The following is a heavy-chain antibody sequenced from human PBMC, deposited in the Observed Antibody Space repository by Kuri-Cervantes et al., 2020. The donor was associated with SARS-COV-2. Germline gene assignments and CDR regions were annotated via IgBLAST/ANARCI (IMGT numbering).Heavy chain of an antibody. Sequence: GGSLRLSCKGSGYSFTSYWIGRVRQMPGKGLEWMGIIYPGDSDTRYSPSFQGQVTISADKSISTAYLQWSSLKASDTAMYNCARRGSGWYDDYWGQGTLVTVSS. CDR1: GYSFTSYW. CDR2: IYPGDSDT. D-gene: IGHD6-19*01. J-gene: IGHJ4*02. CDR3: ARRGSGWYDDY. V-gene: IGHV5-51*01.